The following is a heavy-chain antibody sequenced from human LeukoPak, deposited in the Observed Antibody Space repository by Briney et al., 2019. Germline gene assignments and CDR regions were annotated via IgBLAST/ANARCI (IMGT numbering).Heavy chain of an antibody. CDR1: GGSIRSNNYS. CDR2: IYYTGST. J-gene: IGHJ6*03. CDR3: ARTGGTFYFYYYMDV. V-gene: IGHV4-39*07. Sequence: ASETLSLTCTVSGGSIRSNNYSWGWVRQPPGKGLEWIGNIYYTGSTYYNPSLKSRVTISIDTSKNHFSLKLSSVTAADTAVYSCARTGGTFYFYYYMDVWGKGTTVTVSS.